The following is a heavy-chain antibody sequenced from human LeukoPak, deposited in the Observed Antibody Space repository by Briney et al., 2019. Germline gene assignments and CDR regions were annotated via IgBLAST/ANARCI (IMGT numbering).Heavy chain of an antibody. J-gene: IGHJ6*03. D-gene: IGHD6-13*01. Sequence: SETLSLTCAVYGGSFCGYYWSWMRQPPGKGLEWIGEINHSGSTNYNPSLKSRVTISVDTSKNQFSLKLRSVTAADTAVYYCARVPRIAASGTGYYSYYMDVWGKGTTVTVSS. CDR3: ARVPRIAASGTGYYSYYMDV. CDR2: INHSGST. CDR1: GGSFCGYY. V-gene: IGHV4-34*01.